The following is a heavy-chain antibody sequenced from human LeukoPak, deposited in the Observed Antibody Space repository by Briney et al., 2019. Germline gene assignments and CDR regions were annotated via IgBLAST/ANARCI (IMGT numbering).Heavy chain of an antibody. CDR2: ISAYNGNT. CDR3: PRWSYHDAFDI. Sequence: WASVKVSCKASGYTFTSYGISWVRQAPGQGLEWMGWISAYNGNTNYAQKLQGRVTMTTDTSTSTAYMELRSLRAEDTAVYYCPRWSYHDAFDIWGQGTMVTVSS. CDR1: GYTFTSYG. D-gene: IGHD2-8*01. V-gene: IGHV1-18*01. J-gene: IGHJ3*02.